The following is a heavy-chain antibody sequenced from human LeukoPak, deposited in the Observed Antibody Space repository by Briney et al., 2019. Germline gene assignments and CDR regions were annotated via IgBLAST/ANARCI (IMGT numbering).Heavy chain of an antibody. CDR2: IHYSGYT. J-gene: IGHJ2*01. D-gene: IGHD7-27*01. Sequence: SETLSLTCAASGGSISNYYCSWIRQPPGKGLEWLGYIHYSGYTNYNPYLKSRVTISVDTSKNQFSLNLSSVTAADTAVYYCARHWGSDWYFDLWGRGTLVTVSS. CDR1: GGSISNYY. CDR3: ARHWGSDWYFDL. V-gene: IGHV4-59*01.